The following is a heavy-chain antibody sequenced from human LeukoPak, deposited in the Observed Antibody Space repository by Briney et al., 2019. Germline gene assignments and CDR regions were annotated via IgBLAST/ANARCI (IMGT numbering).Heavy chain of an antibody. V-gene: IGHV1-18*01. D-gene: IGHD6-6*01. CDR3: ARVSYNWFDT. Sequence: ASVKVSCKASGYTFTSYAISWVRQAPGQGLECMGCISAYNGNTYYAQNFQGRVTMTADTSTSTAYMELRSLRSDDRAVYYCARVSYNWFDTWGRGTLLTVS. CDR1: GYTFTSYA. J-gene: IGHJ5*02. CDR2: ISAYNGNT.